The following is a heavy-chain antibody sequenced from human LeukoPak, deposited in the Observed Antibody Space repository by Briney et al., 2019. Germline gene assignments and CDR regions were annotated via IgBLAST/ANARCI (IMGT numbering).Heavy chain of an antibody. CDR1: GYTFTSYG. Sequence: ASVKVSFKASGYTFTSYGISWVRQAPGQGLEWMGWISAYNGNTNYAQKLQGRVTMTTDTSTSTAYMELRSLRSDDTAVYYCARDQESIAAAGTEFDPWGQGTLVTVSS. V-gene: IGHV1-18*01. CDR3: ARDQESIAAAGTEFDP. J-gene: IGHJ5*02. D-gene: IGHD6-13*01. CDR2: ISAYNGNT.